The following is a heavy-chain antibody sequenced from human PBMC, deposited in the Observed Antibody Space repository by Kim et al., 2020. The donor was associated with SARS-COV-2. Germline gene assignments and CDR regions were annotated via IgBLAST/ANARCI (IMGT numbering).Heavy chain of an antibody. CDR3: ARGLPRLLPMTTATSWYFDL. V-gene: IGHV7-4-1*02. CDR2: INTNTGNP. D-gene: IGHD4-17*01. CDR1: GYTFTSYA. J-gene: IGHJ2*01. Sequence: ASVKVSCKASGYTFTSYAMNWVRQAPGQGLEWMGWINTNTGNPTYAQGFTGRFVFSLDTSVSTAYLQISSLKAEDTAVYYCARGLPRLLPMTTATSWYFDLWGRGTLVTVSS.